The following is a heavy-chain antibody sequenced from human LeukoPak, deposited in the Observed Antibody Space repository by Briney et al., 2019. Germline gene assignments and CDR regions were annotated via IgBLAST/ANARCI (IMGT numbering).Heavy chain of an antibody. V-gene: IGHV4-34*01. CDR3: ARVNPVAGFFDY. J-gene: IGHJ4*02. CDR1: GGSFSGYY. CDR2: IKHSGSS. Sequence: SETLSLTCAVYGGSFSGYYWSWIRQPPGKGLEWIGEIKHSGSSNYNPSLKSRVTISLETSKNQFSLKLSSVTAADTAVYYCARVNPVAGFFDYWGQGTLVTVSS. D-gene: IGHD6-19*01.